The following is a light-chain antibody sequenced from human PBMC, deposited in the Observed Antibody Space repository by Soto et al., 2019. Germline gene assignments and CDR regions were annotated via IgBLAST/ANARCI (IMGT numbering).Light chain of an antibody. J-gene: IGKJ2*01. Sequence: EIVLTQSPGTLSLSPGERATLSCRASQSVGTGYLAWYQHKPGQAPSLLLYAASSRATGVPDRFSGGGSGTHFTLTISRLEPEDFAVYYCQQYGGSPSTFGQGTKLEI. CDR3: QQYGGSPST. V-gene: IGKV3-20*01. CDR2: AAS. CDR1: QSVGTGY.